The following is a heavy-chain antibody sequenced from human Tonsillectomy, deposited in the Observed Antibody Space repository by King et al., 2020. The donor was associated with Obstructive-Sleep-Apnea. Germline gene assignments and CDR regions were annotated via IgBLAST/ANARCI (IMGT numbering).Heavy chain of an antibody. CDR2: IRQDGSEK. D-gene: IGHD3-16*02. CDR1: GFTFSSFW. Sequence: VQLVESGGGLVQPGGSLRLSCAASGFTFSSFWMNWVRQAPGTGLVWVANIRQDGSEKYYVDSVKGRFTISRDNAKNSLFLQMNSLRAEDTAVYYCARVGYDDVWGSYHSDYWGQGTLVTVSS. CDR3: ARVGYDDVWGSYHSDY. V-gene: IGHV3-7*03. J-gene: IGHJ4*02.